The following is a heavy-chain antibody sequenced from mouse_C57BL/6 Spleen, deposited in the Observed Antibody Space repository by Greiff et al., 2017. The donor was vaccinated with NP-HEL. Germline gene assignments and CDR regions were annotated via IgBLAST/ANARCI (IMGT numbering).Heavy chain of an antibody. D-gene: IGHD6-5*01. J-gene: IGHJ3*01. V-gene: IGHV1-54*01. Sequence: VQLQQSGAELVRPGTSVKVSCKASGYAFTNYLIEWVKQRPGQGLEWIGVINPGSGGTNYNEKFKGKATLTADKSSSTAYMQLSSLTSEDSAVYFCAREVDLSYEPLAYWGQGTLVTVSA. CDR2: INPGSGGT. CDR3: AREVDLSYEPLAY. CDR1: GYAFTNYL.